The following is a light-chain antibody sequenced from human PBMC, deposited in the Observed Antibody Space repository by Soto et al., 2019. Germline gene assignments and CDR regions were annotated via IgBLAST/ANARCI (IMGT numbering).Light chain of an antibody. CDR3: QQYGSLPPT. CDR1: QSVSSY. J-gene: IGKJ5*01. CDR2: GAS. V-gene: IGKV3-20*01. Sequence: VLQLSPSTLSSSPGERATLXCRASQSVSSYLAWYQQKPGQAPRLLIYGASSRATGIPNRFSGSGSGTDFTLTISRLEPEDFAVYYCQQYGSLPPTVGQGGRLEI.